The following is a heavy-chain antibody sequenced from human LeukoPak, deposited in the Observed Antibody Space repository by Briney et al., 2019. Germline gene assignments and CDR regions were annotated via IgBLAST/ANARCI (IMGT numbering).Heavy chain of an antibody. V-gene: IGHV3-23*01. CDR2: IGGDGGGGT. J-gene: IGHJ4*02. CDR3: LKDFGRNLGGPGY. CDR1: GFTFSTYT. Sequence: PGGSLRPSCAASGFTFSTYTMAWVRQAPGGGPEWVSGIGGDGGGGTYYADSVRGRFAISRDNSKSTLYLQMNSLRVEDTAVYYCLKDFGRNLGGPGYWGRGTLVTVSP. D-gene: IGHD3-10*01.